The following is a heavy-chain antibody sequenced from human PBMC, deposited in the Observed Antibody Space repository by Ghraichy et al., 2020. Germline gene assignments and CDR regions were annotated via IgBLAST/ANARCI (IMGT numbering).Heavy chain of an antibody. D-gene: IGHD2-15*01. J-gene: IGHJ4*02. CDR3: ARVRGWALLLDY. Sequence: ASVKVSCKASGYTFTAYALHWVRQAPGQRIEWMGWINPANGNAKYSEKFQDRVTLTTDTSATTVYMEVTSLNSEDTAFYYCARVRGWALLLDYWGQGTLVTVSS. CDR2: INPANGNA. V-gene: IGHV1-3*01. CDR1: GYTFTAYA.